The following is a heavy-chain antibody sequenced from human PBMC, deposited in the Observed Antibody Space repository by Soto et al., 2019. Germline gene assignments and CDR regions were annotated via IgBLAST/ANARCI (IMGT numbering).Heavy chain of an antibody. V-gene: IGHV5-51*01. CDR2: IYPGDSDT. CDR1: GYSFTSYW. D-gene: IGHD6-19*01. J-gene: IGHJ6*03. CDR3: ARIPEVAVAGKVYYYYYYMDV. Sequence: GESLKISCKGSGYSFTSYWIGWVRQMPGKGLEWMGIIYPGDSDTRYSPSFQGQVTISADKSISTAYLQWSSLKASDTAMYYCARIPEVAVAGKVYYYYYYMDVWGKGTTVTVSS.